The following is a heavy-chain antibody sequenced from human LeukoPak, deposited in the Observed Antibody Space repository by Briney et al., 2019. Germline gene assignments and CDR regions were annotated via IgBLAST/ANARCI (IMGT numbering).Heavy chain of an antibody. V-gene: IGHV4-34*01. D-gene: IGHD3-10*01. Sequence: SETLSLTCAVYGGSFSGYYWSWIRQPPGKGLEWIGEINHSGSTNYNPSLKSRVTISVDTSKNQFSLKLSSVTAADTAVYYCARLKMVRGVIKTTFDYWGQGTLVTVSS. J-gene: IGHJ4*02. CDR3: ARLKMVRGVIKTTFDY. CDR2: INHSGST. CDR1: GGSFSGYY.